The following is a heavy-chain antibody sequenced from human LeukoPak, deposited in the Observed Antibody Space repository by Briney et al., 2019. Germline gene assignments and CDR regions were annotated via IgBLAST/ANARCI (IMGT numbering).Heavy chain of an antibody. J-gene: IGHJ4*02. Sequence: GGSLRLSCAASGFTFSSYEMNWVRQAPGKGLEWVSYISSSGSTIYYADSVKGRFTISRGNAKNSLYLQMNSLRAEDTAVYYCARDTGSYLDYWGQGTLVTVSS. CDR2: ISSSGSTI. D-gene: IGHD3-10*01. CDR1: GFTFSSYE. V-gene: IGHV3-48*03. CDR3: ARDTGSYLDY.